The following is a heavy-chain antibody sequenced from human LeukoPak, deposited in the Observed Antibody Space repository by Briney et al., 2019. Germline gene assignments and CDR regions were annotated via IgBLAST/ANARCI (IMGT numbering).Heavy chain of an antibody. CDR1: GGSISSSSYY. CDR2: IYYSGST. Sequence: PSETLSLTCTVFGGSISSSSYYWGWIRQPPGKGLEWIGSIYYSGSTYYNPSLKSRVTISVDTSKNQFSLKLSSVTAADTAVYYCARGTEGWFDPWGQGTLVTVSS. V-gene: IGHV4-39*07. CDR3: ARGTEGWFDP. J-gene: IGHJ5*02.